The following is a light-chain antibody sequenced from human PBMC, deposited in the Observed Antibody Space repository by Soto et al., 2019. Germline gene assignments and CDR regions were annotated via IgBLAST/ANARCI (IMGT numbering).Light chain of an antibody. V-gene: IGKV1-5*03. Sequence: IRMPQSQSSLSASTGDRVTITCRASQSISSWLAWYQQKPGKAPKLLIYKASSLESGVPSRFSGSGSGTEFTLTISRLQPDDFATYYCQQYNSYSFGQGTKVDIK. CDR3: QQYNSYS. CDR1: QSISSW. J-gene: IGKJ1*01. CDR2: KAS.